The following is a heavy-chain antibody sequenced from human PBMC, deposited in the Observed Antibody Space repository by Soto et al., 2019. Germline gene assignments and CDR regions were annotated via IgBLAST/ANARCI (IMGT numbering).Heavy chain of an antibody. Sequence: LRLSCAASGFTFSSYGMHWVRQAPGKGLEWVAVISYDGSNKYYADSVKGRFTISRDNSKNTLYLQMNSLRAEDTAVYFCAKSLVTPPDAFDLWGRGTLVTVSS. CDR2: ISYDGSNK. V-gene: IGHV3-30*18. CDR1: GFTFSSYG. D-gene: IGHD2-21*02. CDR3: AKSLVTPPDAFDL. J-gene: IGHJ3*01.